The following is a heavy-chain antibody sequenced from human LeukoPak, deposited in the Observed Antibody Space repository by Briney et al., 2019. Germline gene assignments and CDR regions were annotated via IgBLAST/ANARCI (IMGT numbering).Heavy chain of an antibody. J-gene: IGHJ4*02. V-gene: IGHV1-2*06. CDR2: INPNSGGT. CDR1: GYTFTGYY. Sequence: ASVKVSCKASGYTFTGYYMHWVRQAPGQGLEWMGRINPNSGGTNYAQKLQGRVTMTRDTSISTAYMALSRLTSDDTAVYYCASDGPGGGGNSGVGYWGQGTLVTVSS. CDR3: ASDGPGGGGNSGVGY. D-gene: IGHD4-23*01.